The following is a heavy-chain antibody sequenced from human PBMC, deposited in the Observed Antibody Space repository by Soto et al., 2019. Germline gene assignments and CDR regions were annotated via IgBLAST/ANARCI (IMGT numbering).Heavy chain of an antibody. Sequence: GASVKVSCKASGGTFSSYAISWVRQAPGQGLEWMGGIIPIFGTANYAQKFQGRVTITADESTSTAYMELSSLRSEDTAVYYCARGPARYFRGYYYYYGMDVWGQGTTVTVSS. CDR3: ARGPARYFRGYYYYYGMDV. CDR2: IIPIFGTA. CDR1: GGTFSSYA. J-gene: IGHJ6*02. D-gene: IGHD3-9*01. V-gene: IGHV1-69*13.